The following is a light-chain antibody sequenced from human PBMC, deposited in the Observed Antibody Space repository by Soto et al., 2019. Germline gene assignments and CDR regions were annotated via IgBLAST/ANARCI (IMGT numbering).Light chain of an antibody. Sequence: DIQMTQSPSSLSASVGDRVTITCQASQDISNYLNWYQQKPGKAPKLLIYDASNLETGVPSRFSGSGSGTDFTFTISSLQPEDIATYYCQQYYNPRLTFGGGTKVEIK. CDR3: QQYYNPRLT. V-gene: IGKV1-33*01. J-gene: IGKJ4*01. CDR2: DAS. CDR1: QDISNY.